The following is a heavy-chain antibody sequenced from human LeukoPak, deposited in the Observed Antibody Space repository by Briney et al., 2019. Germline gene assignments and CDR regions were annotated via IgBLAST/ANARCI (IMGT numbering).Heavy chain of an antibody. J-gene: IGHJ4*02. CDR2: MNPNSGNT. Sequence: ASVKVSCKASGYTFTSYDINWVRQATGQGLEWMGWMNPNSGNTGYAQKFQGRVTMTRDTSTSTVYMELSSLRSEDTAVYYCARLVEYYDILSGPLGDPDYWGQGTLVTVSS. CDR3: ARLVEYYDILSGPLGDPDY. D-gene: IGHD3-9*01. V-gene: IGHV1-8*02. CDR1: GYTFTSYD.